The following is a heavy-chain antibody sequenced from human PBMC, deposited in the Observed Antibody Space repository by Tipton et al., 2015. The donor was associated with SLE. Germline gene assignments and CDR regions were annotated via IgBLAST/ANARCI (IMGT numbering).Heavy chain of an antibody. CDR1: GGSISSSNW. J-gene: IGHJ2*01. D-gene: IGHD4-23*01. CDR2: IYHSGST. V-gene: IGHV4-4*02. Sequence: SLRLSCAVSGGSISSSNWWSWVRQPPGKGLEWIGEIYHSGSTNYNPSLKSRFTISVDKSKNQFSLKLSSVTAADTAVYYCARAVTTVVTRAYWYFDLWGRGTLVTVSS. CDR3: ARAVTTVVTRAYWYFDL.